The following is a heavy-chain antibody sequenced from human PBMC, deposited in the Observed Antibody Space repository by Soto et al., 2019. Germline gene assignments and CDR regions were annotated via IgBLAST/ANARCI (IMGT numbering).Heavy chain of an antibody. J-gene: IGHJ3*02. D-gene: IGHD2-2*01. CDR3: ARDPGSSPFDI. V-gene: IGHV3-7*04. CDR1: GFTFSTYW. Sequence: EVQLVESGGGVVQPGGSLRLSCAASGFTFSTYWMSWVRHAPGKGPEFVANIKEDGGVKNYVDSVRGRFTISRDNAKNSVYLQMNSLRSEDTAVYYCARDPGSSPFDIWGQGAVVTVSS. CDR2: IKEDGGVK.